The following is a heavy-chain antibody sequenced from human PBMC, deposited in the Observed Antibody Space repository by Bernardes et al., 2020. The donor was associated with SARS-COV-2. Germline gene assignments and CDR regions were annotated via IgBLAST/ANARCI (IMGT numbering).Heavy chain of an antibody. CDR2: ISGSGGST. CDR3: AKVTSVVPAASQNDY. Sequence: GGSLRLSCAASGFTFSSYAMSWVRQAPGKGLEWVSAISGSGGSTYYADSVKGRFTISRDNSKNTLYLQMNSLRAEDTAVYYCAKVTSVVPAASQNDYWGQGTLVTVSS. D-gene: IGHD2-2*01. CDR1: GFTFSSYA. V-gene: IGHV3-23*01. J-gene: IGHJ4*02.